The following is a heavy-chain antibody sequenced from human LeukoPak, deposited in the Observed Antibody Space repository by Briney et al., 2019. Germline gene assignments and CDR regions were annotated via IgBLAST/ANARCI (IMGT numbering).Heavy chain of an antibody. D-gene: IGHD5-18*01. V-gene: IGHV3-48*03. CDR2: ISSSGSTI. Sequence: GGSLRLSCAASGFTFSSYEMNWVRQAPGKGLEWVSYISSSGSTIYYADSVKGRFTISRDNSKNTLYLQMNSMRAEDTAVYYCARLDGYSKPFCVDYWGQGTLVTVSS. CDR3: ARLDGYSKPFCVDY. J-gene: IGHJ4*02. CDR1: GFTFSSYE.